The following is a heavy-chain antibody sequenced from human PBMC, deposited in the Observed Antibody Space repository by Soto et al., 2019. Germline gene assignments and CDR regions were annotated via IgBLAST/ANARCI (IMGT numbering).Heavy chain of an antibody. Sequence: SESLDLTCAASGGSVSSSVFSWGWNRQPPGKGLEWIGSIYYSGSTYYNPSLKSRVTISVDTSKNQFSLKLSSVTAADTAVYYCMLGSGWKDFDYWGQGTLVTFSS. D-gene: IGHD3-22*01. V-gene: IGHV4-39*01. CDR1: GGSVSSSVFS. CDR2: IYYSGST. CDR3: MLGSGWKDFDY. J-gene: IGHJ4*02.